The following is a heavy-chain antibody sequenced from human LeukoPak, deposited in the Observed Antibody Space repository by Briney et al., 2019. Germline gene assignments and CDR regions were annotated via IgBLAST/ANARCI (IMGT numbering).Heavy chain of an antibody. Sequence: TGGSLRLSCAASGFTFSNYAMSWVRQAPGKGLEWVSAISGRGGGTYYADSVKGRFTISRDNSKNTLYLQMNSLRAEDTAVYYCARGKGDTGGSFDYWGQGTLVTVSS. V-gene: IGHV3-23*01. CDR3: ARGKGDTGGSFDY. D-gene: IGHD3-16*01. CDR1: GFTFSNYA. J-gene: IGHJ4*02. CDR2: ISGRGGGT.